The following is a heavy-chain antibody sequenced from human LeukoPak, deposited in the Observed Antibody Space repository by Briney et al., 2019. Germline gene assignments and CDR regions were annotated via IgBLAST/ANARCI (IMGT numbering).Heavy chain of an antibody. Sequence: GGSLRLSCAVSGITLSNYGMSWVRQAPGKGLEWVAGISDSGGRTNYADSVKGRFTLSRDKPKNTLYLQMNRLRAEDTAVYFCAKRGVVIRVILVGFHKEAYYFDSWGQGALVTVSS. CDR2: ISDSGGRT. CDR1: GITLSNYG. V-gene: IGHV3-23*01. D-gene: IGHD3-22*01. J-gene: IGHJ4*02. CDR3: AKRGVVIRVILVGFHKEAYYFDS.